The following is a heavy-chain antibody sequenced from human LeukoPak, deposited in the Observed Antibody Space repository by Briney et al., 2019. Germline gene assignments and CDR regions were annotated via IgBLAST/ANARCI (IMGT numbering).Heavy chain of an antibody. D-gene: IGHD6-13*01. Sequence: SETLSLTCAVYGGSFSGYYWSWIRQPPGKGLEWIGEINHSGSTNYNPSLKSRVTISIDTSKNQFSLKLSSVTAADTAVYYCARGYSSSWYSFDYWGQGTLVTVSS. J-gene: IGHJ4*02. CDR1: GGSFSGYY. V-gene: IGHV4-34*01. CDR3: ARGYSSSWYSFDY. CDR2: INHSGST.